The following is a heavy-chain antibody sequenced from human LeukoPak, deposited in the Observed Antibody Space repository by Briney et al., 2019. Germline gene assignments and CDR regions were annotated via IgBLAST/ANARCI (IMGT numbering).Heavy chain of an antibody. CDR1: GGSISSSNYY. CDR3: AKSGGYGLIDY. D-gene: IGHD1-26*01. CDR2: IYYSGST. Sequence: PSETLSLTCTVSGGSISSSNYYWGWIRQPPGKGLEWIGSIYYSGSTYYNPSLKSRVTISVDTSKNQFSLRLSSVTAADTAIYYCAKSGGYGLIDYWGQGTLVTVSS. J-gene: IGHJ4*02. V-gene: IGHV4-39*01.